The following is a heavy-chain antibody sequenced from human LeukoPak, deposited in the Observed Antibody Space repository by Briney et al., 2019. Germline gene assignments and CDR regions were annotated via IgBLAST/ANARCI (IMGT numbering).Heavy chain of an antibody. CDR1: GFTFSSYA. V-gene: IGHV3-23*01. Sequence: QPWGVLRLSCAASGFTFSSYAMSWVRQAPGKGLEWVSAISGSGDSTYYGDSVKGRFTISRDNSKNTLYLQMNSLRAEDTAVYYCAKTRPLDSSSWSHGDYWGQGTLVTVSS. J-gene: IGHJ4*02. CDR2: ISGSGDST. CDR3: AKTRPLDSSSWSHGDY. D-gene: IGHD6-13*01.